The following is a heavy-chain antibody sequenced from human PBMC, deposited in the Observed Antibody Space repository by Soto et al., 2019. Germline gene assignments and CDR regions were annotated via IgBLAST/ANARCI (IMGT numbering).Heavy chain of an antibody. CDR2: IYHSGCT. CDR3: ARGAATVTPGWFDP. CDR1: GYSISSGYY. D-gene: IGHD4-17*01. Sequence: SETLSLTCGVSGYSISSGYYWGWIRQPPGKGLEWIASIYHSGCTYYNPSLKSRVTISVDTSKNQFSLKLSSVTAADTAVYYCARGAATVTPGWFDPWGQGTLVTVSS. V-gene: IGHV4-38-2*01. J-gene: IGHJ5*02.